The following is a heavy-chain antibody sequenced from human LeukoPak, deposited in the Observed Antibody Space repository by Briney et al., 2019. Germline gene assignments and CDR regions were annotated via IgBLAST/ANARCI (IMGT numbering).Heavy chain of an antibody. V-gene: IGHV3-30-3*02. CDR3: AKDPGYCSGGFCFYFDF. D-gene: IGHD2-15*01. J-gene: IGHJ4*02. CDR1: GFTFRSYA. Sequence: GGSLRLSCAASGFTFRSYAMHWVRQAPGKGLEWVAVISYDGSNKYYADSVKGRFTISRDNSKNTLYLQMNSLRAEDTAVYYCAKDPGYCSGGFCFYFDFWGQGTLVTVSS. CDR2: ISYDGSNK.